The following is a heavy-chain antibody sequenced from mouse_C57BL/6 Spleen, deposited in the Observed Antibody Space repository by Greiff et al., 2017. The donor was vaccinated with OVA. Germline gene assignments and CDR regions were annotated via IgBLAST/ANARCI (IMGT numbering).Heavy chain of an antibody. CDR3: ARGDSNSFDYYAMDY. D-gene: IGHD2-5*01. CDR2: INPNNGGT. Sequence: EVKLQQSGPELVKPGASVKISCKASGYTFTDYYMNWVKQSHGKSLEWIGDINPNNGGTSYNQKFKGKATLTVDKSSSTAYMELRSLTSEDSAVYYCARGDSNSFDYYAMDYWGQGTSVTVSS. CDR1: GYTFTDYY. V-gene: IGHV1-26*01. J-gene: IGHJ4*01.